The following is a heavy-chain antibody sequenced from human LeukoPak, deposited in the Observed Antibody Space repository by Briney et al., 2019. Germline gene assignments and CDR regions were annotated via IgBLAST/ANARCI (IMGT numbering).Heavy chain of an antibody. D-gene: IGHD3-22*01. CDR3: AREPFPMTGPY. Sequence: PGGSLRLSCAASGFTFSTYSMNWVRQAPGKGLEWVSYISSTSSTIYYADSVKGRFTISRDDAKSALYLQMNSLRAEDTAVYYCAREPFPMTGPYWGQGTLVTVSS. CDR2: ISSTSSTI. J-gene: IGHJ4*02. CDR1: GFTFSTYS. V-gene: IGHV3-48*01.